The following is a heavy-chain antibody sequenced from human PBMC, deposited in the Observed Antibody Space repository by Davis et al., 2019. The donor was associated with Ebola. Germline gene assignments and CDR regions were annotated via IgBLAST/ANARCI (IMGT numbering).Heavy chain of an antibody. D-gene: IGHD1-1*01. CDR3: ARAQFPTTSDH. Sequence: AASVKVSCKASGYTFTSHYMHWVRQAPGQGLEWMGWINPHNGNTNYAQNVQGRVIMTSDTATTTAYMEVGSLRSDDTAVYYCARAQFPTTSDHWGQGTLVTVSS. V-gene: IGHV1-18*04. CDR2: INPHNGNT. CDR1: GYTFTSHY. J-gene: IGHJ4*02.